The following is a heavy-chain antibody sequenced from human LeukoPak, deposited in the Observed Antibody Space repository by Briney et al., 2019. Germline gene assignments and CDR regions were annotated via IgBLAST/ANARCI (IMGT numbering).Heavy chain of an antibody. V-gene: IGHV4-4*07. D-gene: IGHD3-22*01. CDR1: GGSLSSYY. Sequence: SETLSLTCTVSGGSLSSYYWRWIRQPAGKGLEWIGRIYTSGSTNYNPSLKSRVIMSVDTSKNQFSLKLSSVTAADTAVYYCARDRGGYDWFDPWGQGTLVTVSS. CDR3: ARDRGGYDWFDP. J-gene: IGHJ5*02. CDR2: IYTSGST.